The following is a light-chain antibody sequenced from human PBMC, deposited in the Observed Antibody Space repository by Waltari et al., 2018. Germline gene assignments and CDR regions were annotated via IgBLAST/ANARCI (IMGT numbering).Light chain of an antibody. J-gene: IGLJ3*02. CDR2: EGS. Sequence: QSALTQPASVSGFPGQSITISCSGTGRDVGGYTLFSWYQKQPGKAPKLIIYEGSERPSGVSSRFSGAKSGDTASLTISGLQPEDEADYYCCSYAGSNSWVFGGGTKLTVL. CDR1: GRDVGGYTL. V-gene: IGLV2-23*01. CDR3: CSYAGSNSWV.